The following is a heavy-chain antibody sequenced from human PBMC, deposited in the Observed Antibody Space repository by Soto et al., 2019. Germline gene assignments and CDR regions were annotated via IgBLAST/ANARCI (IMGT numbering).Heavy chain of an antibody. CDR1: GCSMRSYY. D-gene: IGHD3-22*01. CDR2: IYYSGST. CDR3: ARGWRYYDSSGYFSYFDY. Sequence: PSETLSLACPVSGCSMRSYYWSWIRQPPGKGLEWIGYIYYSGSTNYNPSLKSRVTISVDTSKNQFSLKLSSVTAADTAVYYCARGWRYYDSSGYFSYFDYWGQGTLVTVSS. V-gene: IGHV4-59*01. J-gene: IGHJ4*02.